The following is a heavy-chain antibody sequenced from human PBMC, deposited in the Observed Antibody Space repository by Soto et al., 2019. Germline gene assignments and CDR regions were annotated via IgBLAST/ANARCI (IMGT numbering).Heavy chain of an antibody. J-gene: IGHJ4*02. CDR3: VRGWEMTTIGYIHY. V-gene: IGHV4-30-4*01. CDR2: IYYSGST. Sequence: PSETLSLTCTVSGGSISSGDYYWSWIRQPPGKGLEWIGYIYYSGSTYYNPSLKSRVTISVDTSKNQFSLKVSSVTAADTAVYYCVRGWEMTTIGYIHYWGQGILVTVSS. D-gene: IGHD4-4*01. CDR1: GGSISSGDYY.